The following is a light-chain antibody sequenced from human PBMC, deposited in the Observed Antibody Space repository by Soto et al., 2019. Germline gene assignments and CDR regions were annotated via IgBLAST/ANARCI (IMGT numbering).Light chain of an antibody. J-gene: IGKJ3*01. CDR2: DTS. V-gene: IGKV3-20*01. CDR1: QSVSSSY. CDR3: QHYGTSAL. Sequence: EIVLTQSPGTLSLSPGERATLTCRASQSVSSSYLAWYQQKPGQAPRLLIYDTSDRATGIPDRFSASGSGTDFTLTISRLEPEDFAVYYSQHYGTSALFGPGTKVDIK.